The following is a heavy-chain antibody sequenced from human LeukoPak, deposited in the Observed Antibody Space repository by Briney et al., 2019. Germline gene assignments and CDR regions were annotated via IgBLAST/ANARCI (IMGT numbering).Heavy chain of an antibody. CDR2: ISGSGTIT. CDR3: VRRGDY. D-gene: IGHD3-10*01. J-gene: IGHJ4*02. Sequence: GGSLRLSCVASGFTFSSYAMSWVRQAPGKGLEWVSYISGSGTITYYADSVKGRFTISRDNAKNSLYLQMNSLRVEDTAVYYCVRRGDYWGQGTLVTVSS. CDR1: GFTFSSYA. V-gene: IGHV3-48*03.